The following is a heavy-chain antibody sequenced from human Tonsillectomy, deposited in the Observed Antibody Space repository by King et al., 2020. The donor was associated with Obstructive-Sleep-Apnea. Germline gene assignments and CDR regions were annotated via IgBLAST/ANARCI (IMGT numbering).Heavy chain of an antibody. V-gene: IGHV4-31*03. D-gene: IGHD1-7*01. CDR2: IYYSGST. Sequence: QLQESGPGLVKPSQTLSLTCTVSGGSISSGGYYWSGIRQHPGKGLEWIGYIYYSGSTYYNPSPKSRVTISVDTSKNQFSLKLSSVTAADTAVYYCARGLFAKLGGAFDIWGQGTMVTVSS. CDR3: ARGLFAKLGGAFDI. CDR1: GGSISSGGYY. J-gene: IGHJ3*02.